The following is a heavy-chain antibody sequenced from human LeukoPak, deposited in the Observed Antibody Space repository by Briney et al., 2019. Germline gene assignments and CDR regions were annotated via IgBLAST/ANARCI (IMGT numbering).Heavy chain of an antibody. CDR1: GFSLSNFQ. CDR2: ISLDGSTE. V-gene: IGHV3-30-3*01. D-gene: IGHD5-12*01. J-gene: IGHJ4*02. Sequence: GGSLRLSCVASGFSLSNFQMYWVRQAPGKGLEWVSIISLDGSTEFYADSVKGRFTISRDNSKNTLYLQMNSLRAEDTAAYYCASLLSRYSGYDFDYWGQGTLVTVSS. CDR3: ASLLSRYSGYDFDY.